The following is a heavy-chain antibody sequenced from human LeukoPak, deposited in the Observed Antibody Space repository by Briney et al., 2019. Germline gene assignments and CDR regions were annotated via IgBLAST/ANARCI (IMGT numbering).Heavy chain of an antibody. CDR2: IWSDGSHQ. V-gene: IGHV3-33*01. CDR1: AFTFSSNV. CDR3: ARGYYDYVWGSYRPEPYYYYGMDV. Sequence: PGGSLRLSCSASAFTFSSNVMHWVRQAPGKGLEWVAVIWSDGSHQFYADSVKGRFTISRDNSKNTLFLQMNSLRAEDTAVYYCARGYYDYVWGSYRPEPYYYYGMDVWGQGTTVTVSS. J-gene: IGHJ6*02. D-gene: IGHD3-16*02.